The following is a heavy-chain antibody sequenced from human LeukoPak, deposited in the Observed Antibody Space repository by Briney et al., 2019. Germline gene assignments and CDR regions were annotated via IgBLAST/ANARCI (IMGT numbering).Heavy chain of an antibody. V-gene: IGHV1-2*02. J-gene: IGHJ4*02. CDR3: ARSRVGAPSDY. CDR2: INPKSGGT. D-gene: IGHD1-26*01. CDR1: GYTFTGYY. Sequence: ASVKVSCKASGYTFTGYYMHWVRPAPGQGLEWMGWINPKSGGTNYAQQFQGRVTMTRDTCISTAYMELSRLRSDDTAVYYCARSRVGAPSDYWGQGSLVTVSS.